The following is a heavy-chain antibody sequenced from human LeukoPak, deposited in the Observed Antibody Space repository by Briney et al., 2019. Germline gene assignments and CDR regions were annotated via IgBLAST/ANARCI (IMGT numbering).Heavy chain of an antibody. D-gene: IGHD1-26*01. CDR2: INPNSGGT. CDR1: GYTFTGYY. CDR3: AREWELHAFDI. J-gene: IGHJ3*02. Sequence: GASVKVSCKASGYTFTGYYMHWVRQAPGQGHEWMGWINPNSGGTNYAQKFQGGVTMTRDTSISTAYMELSRLRSDDTAVYYCAREWELHAFDIWGQGTMVTVSS. V-gene: IGHV1-2*02.